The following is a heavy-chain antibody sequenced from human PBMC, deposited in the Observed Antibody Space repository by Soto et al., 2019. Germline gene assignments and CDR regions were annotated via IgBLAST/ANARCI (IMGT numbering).Heavy chain of an antibody. J-gene: IGHJ4*02. Sequence: GGSLRLSCAASGFTFSSYDMHWVRQATGKGLEWVSAIGTAGDTYYPGSVKGRFTISRENAKNSLYLQMNSLRAGDTAVYYCARVHASSGWEPFDYWGQGTLVTVSS. CDR3: ARVHASSGWEPFDY. D-gene: IGHD6-19*01. CDR1: GFTFSSYD. CDR2: IGTAGDT. V-gene: IGHV3-13*01.